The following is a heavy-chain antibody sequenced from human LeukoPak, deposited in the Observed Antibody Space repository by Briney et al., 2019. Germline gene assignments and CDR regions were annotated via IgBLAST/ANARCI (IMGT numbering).Heavy chain of an antibody. CDR1: GFTFSSYW. CDR3: PRAVYDSSGYDY. Sequence: GGSLRLACAASGFTFSSYWMSWVRQAPGKGLEWVANIKQDGSEKYYVDSVKGRFTIPRDNAKNSLYLQMNSLRAEDTAVYYCPRAVYDSSGYDYWGQGTLVTVSS. CDR2: IKQDGSEK. V-gene: IGHV3-7*04. J-gene: IGHJ4*02. D-gene: IGHD3-22*01.